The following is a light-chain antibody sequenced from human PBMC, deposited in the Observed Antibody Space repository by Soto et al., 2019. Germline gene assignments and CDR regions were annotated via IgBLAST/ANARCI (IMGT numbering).Light chain of an antibody. V-gene: IGKV3-20*01. CDR3: QQYVTSPWA. Sequence: EIVLTQSPGTLSLSPGDRATLSCRASHSINTSFLAWFQQKPGQAPRLLIYAASTRATGIPDRFSGSASETDFTLTISRLEPEDFAVYYCQQYVTSPWAFGQGTKVAIE. CDR1: HSINTSF. CDR2: AAS. J-gene: IGKJ1*01.